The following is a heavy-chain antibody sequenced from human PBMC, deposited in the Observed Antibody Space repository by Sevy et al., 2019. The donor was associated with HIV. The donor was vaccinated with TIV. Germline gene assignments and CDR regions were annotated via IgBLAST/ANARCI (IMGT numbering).Heavy chain of an antibody. V-gene: IGHV1-2*06. CDR2: INPNSVVT. D-gene: IGHD3-3*01. CDR3: VREDINAPRTLLSFDI. J-gene: IGHJ3*02. CDR1: GYIFSDYN. Sequence: ASVKVSCKTTGYIFSDYNMHWVRQAPGQGLEWMALINPNSVVTTYPHNFRGRVSVTRDTSMSTAYMELSGLTSDDTAVYYCVREDINAPRTLLSFDIWGQGTMVTVSS.